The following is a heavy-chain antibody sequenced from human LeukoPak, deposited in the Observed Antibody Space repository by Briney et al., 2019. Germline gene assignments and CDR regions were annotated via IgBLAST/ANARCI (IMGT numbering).Heavy chain of an antibody. Sequence: GGSLRLSCAASGFSFSDHYMDWVRQAPGKGLEGVGRTRNRADSYTTEYAASVKGRFTISRDDSKNSLFLQMNSLKTEDTAVYYCARVYYFDSSGYGDYWGQGTLVTVSS. CDR3: ARVYYFDSSGYGDY. V-gene: IGHV3-72*01. CDR1: GFSFSDHY. D-gene: IGHD3-22*01. CDR2: TRNRADSYTT. J-gene: IGHJ4*02.